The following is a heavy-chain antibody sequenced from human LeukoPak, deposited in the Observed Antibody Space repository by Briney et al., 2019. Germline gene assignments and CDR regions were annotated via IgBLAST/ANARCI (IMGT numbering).Heavy chain of an antibody. Sequence: SSETLSLTCAVSGYSISSGYYWGWIRQPPRKGLEWIGSIYHNGNTYYNPSLKSRVTISVDTSKNEFSLKLSSVTAADTAVYYCARAYHSSWYLNWFDPWGQGTLVTVSS. CDR2: IYHNGNT. CDR1: GYSISSGYY. V-gene: IGHV4-38-2*01. D-gene: IGHD6-13*01. J-gene: IGHJ5*02. CDR3: ARAYHSSWYLNWFDP.